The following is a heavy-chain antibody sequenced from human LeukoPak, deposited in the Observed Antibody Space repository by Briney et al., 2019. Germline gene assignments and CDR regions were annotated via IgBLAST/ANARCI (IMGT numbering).Heavy chain of an antibody. J-gene: IGHJ5*02. CDR1: GFTFSSYA. CDR2: ISGSGGST. Sequence: GGSLRLSCAASGFTFSSYAMSWVGQAPGKGRDWVSAISGSGGSTYYADSVKGRFTISRDNSQNTRYLQMNSLRAEDTAVYYCAKYPSSVPAATRGNWFDPWGQGTLVTVSS. D-gene: IGHD2-2*01. CDR3: AKYPSSVPAATRGNWFDP. V-gene: IGHV3-23*01.